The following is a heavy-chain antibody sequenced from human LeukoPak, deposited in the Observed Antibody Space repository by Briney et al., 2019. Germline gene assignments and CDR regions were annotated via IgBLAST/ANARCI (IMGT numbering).Heavy chain of an antibody. V-gene: IGHV3-48*03. Sequence: GGSLRLSCVASGFTFTSYAMNWVRQAPGKRLEWVSYISSSGSTIYYADSVKGRFTISRDNAKNSLYLQMNSLRAEDTAVYYCARESEYGDFDYWGQGTLVTVSS. D-gene: IGHD4-17*01. CDR3: ARESEYGDFDY. J-gene: IGHJ4*02. CDR1: GFTFTSYA. CDR2: ISSSGSTI.